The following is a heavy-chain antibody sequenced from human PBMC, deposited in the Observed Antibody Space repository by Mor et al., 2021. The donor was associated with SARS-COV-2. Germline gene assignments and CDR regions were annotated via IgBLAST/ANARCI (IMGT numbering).Heavy chain of an antibody. V-gene: IGHV1-3*01. D-gene: IGHD4-17*01. Sequence: GRVTITRDTSASTAYMELSSLRSEDTAVYYCAREGYGDYRNWFDPWGQGTLVTVSS. CDR3: AREGYGDYRNWFDP. J-gene: IGHJ5*02.